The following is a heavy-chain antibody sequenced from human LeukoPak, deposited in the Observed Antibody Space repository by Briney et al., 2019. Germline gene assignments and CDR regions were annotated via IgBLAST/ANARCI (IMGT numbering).Heavy chain of an antibody. V-gene: IGHV4-34*01. CDR1: GGSISSYY. Sequence: PSETLSLTCTVSGGSISSYYWSRIRQPPGKGLEWIGEINHSGSTNYNPSLKSRVTISVDTSKNQFSLKLSSVTAADTAVYYCARDCSSTSCHYYYYMDVWGKGTTVTVSS. CDR2: INHSGST. CDR3: ARDCSSTSCHYYYYMDV. J-gene: IGHJ6*03. D-gene: IGHD2-2*01.